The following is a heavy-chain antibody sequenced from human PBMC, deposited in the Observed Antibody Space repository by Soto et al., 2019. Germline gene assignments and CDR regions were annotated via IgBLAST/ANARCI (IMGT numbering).Heavy chain of an antibody. CDR3: VSWVSAHFDY. J-gene: IGHJ4*02. V-gene: IGHV3-23*01. CDR1: DFTFDGHG. D-gene: IGHD2-8*01. CDR2: ISPEGFNT. Sequence: EVDLLESGGGLVQPGGSLRLSCAASDFTFDGHGMSWVRQTPGKGPEWVSTISPEGFNTHYADSVRGRFIISRDNSRNTVDLHMSSLRVEVTAIYYCVSWVSAHFDYWGQGTPVTVSS.